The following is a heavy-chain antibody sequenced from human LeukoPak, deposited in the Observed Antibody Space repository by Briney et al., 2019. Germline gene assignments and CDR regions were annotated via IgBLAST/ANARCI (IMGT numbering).Heavy chain of an antibody. J-gene: IGHJ4*02. CDR1: GYTFTGYY. Sequence: SVKVSCKASGYTFTGYYMHWVRQAPGQGLEWMGWINPNSGGTYYAQKFQGRVTMTRGTSISTAYMELSTMRSDDTAVYYCARVPPYSGYDRLIDYWGQGTLVTVSS. CDR3: ARVPPYSGYDRLIDY. CDR2: INPNSGGT. V-gene: IGHV1-2*02. D-gene: IGHD5-12*01.